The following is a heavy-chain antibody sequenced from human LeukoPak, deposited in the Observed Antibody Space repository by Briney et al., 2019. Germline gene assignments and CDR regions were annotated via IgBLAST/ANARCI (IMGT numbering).Heavy chain of an antibody. CDR1: GFTFSSYA. V-gene: IGHV3-23*01. Sequence: GGSLRLSCAASGFTFSSYAMSWVRQAPGKGLEWVSAISGSGGSTYYADSVKGRFTISRDNSKNTLYLQMNSLRAEDTAVYYCAKDLAYVWGSYRHGYFDYWGQGTLVTVSS. CDR2: ISGSGGST. J-gene: IGHJ4*02. CDR3: AKDLAYVWGSYRHGYFDY. D-gene: IGHD3-16*02.